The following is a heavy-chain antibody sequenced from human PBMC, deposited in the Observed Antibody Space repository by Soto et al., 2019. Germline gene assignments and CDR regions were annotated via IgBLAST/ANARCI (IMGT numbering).Heavy chain of an antibody. CDR2: ISSSSSTT. J-gene: IGHJ5*02. CDR1: GFTFSSYT. CDR3: AKEKISTSCCNWFDP. D-gene: IGHD2-2*01. V-gene: IGHV3-48*02. Sequence: GGSPRLSCAASGFTFSSYTMNWVRQAPGKGLEWVSYISSSSSTTYCADSVKGRFTISRDNAKNSLYLQMNSLRDEDTAVYYCAKEKISTSCCNWFDPWGQGTLVTVSS.